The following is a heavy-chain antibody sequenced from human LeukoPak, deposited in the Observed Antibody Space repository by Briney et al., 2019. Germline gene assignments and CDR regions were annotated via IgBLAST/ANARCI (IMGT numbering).Heavy chain of an antibody. D-gene: IGHD6-13*01. Sequence: SETLSLTCTVSGGSISSYYWSWIRQPPGKGLKWIGYIYYSGSTNYNPSLNSRVTISVDTSKNQFSLKLSSVTAADTAVYYCASLYSSSWYYFDYWGQGTLVTVSS. CDR2: IYYSGST. CDR1: GGSISSYY. V-gene: IGHV4-59*08. J-gene: IGHJ4*02. CDR3: ASLYSSSWYYFDY.